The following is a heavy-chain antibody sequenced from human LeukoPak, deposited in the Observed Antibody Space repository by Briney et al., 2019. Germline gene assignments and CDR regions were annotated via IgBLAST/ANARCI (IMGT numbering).Heavy chain of an antibody. D-gene: IGHD3-22*01. J-gene: IGHJ6*02. CDR1: GYTFTGYY. CDR3: ARDALYYYDSSGYDSDSGMDV. CDR2: INPNSGGT. V-gene: IGHV1-2*06. Sequence: ASVKVSCKASGYTFTGYYMHWVRQAPGQGLEWMGRINPNSGGTNYAQKFQGRVTMTRDTSISTAYMELSRLRSDDTAVYYCARDALYYYDSSGYDSDSGMDVWGQGTTVTVSS.